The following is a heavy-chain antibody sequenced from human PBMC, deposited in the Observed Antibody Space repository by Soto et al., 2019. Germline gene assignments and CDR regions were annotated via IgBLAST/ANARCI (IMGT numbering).Heavy chain of an antibody. D-gene: IGHD2-2*02. CDR1: GSSISSYY. CDR2: IYYSGST. V-gene: IGHV4-59*01. Sequence: SETLCLTCSFSGSSISSYYWSWFPQPPVEGLAWIGYIYYSGSTNYTPSLKSRVTISVDTSKNQFSLKLSSVTAADTSVYYCARYTLHWFDPSGQATLVTVSS. CDR3: ARYTLHWFDP. J-gene: IGHJ5*02.